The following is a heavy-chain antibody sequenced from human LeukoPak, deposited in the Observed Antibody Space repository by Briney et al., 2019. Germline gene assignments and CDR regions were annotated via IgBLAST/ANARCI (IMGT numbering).Heavy chain of an antibody. J-gene: IGHJ5*02. CDR1: GGSISSSSYY. V-gene: IGHV4-39*01. CDR3: ARLSAGKAAAGTFDP. D-gene: IGHD6-13*01. Sequence: SETLSLTCTVSGGSISSSSYYWGWIRRPPGKGMVWLGSIYYSGSTYYNPSLTSRVTISVDTSKNQFSLKLSSVTAADTAVYYCARLSAGKAAAGTFDPWGQGTLVTVSS. CDR2: IYYSGST.